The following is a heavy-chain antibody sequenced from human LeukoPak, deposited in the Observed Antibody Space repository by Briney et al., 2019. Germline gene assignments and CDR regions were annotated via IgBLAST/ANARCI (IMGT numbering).Heavy chain of an antibody. V-gene: IGHV1-2*02. D-gene: IGHD6-19*01. CDR3: ARERGTLAVAGDAVDI. J-gene: IGHJ3*02. CDR1: GYTFTGYY. Sequence: GASEKVSCKASGYTFTGYYMHWVRQAPGEGLEWMEWINPNSGGTKYAQKFQGRVTMTRDTSINTAYMEVRRLTSDDTAVYYCARERGTLAVAGDAVDIWGQGTMVTVSS. CDR2: INPNSGGT.